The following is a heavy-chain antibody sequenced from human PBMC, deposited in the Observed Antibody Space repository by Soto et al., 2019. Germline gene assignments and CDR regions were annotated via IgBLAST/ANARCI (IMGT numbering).Heavy chain of an antibody. D-gene: IGHD2-8*02. CDR3: GSFGIGGCPGGPRFKSFNYYGRDV. CDR2: IFPGDSDI. Sequence: LGESLKISCKVSGYIFSDYCIGWVRQMPGKGLEWMGIIFPGDSDIKYSPSFQGQVTISADKSISTAHLQWSSLKASDTGTYYCGSFGIGGCPGGPRFKSFNYYGRDVWGPGTTVTVAS. J-gene: IGHJ6*02. V-gene: IGHV5-51*01. CDR1: GYIFSDYC.